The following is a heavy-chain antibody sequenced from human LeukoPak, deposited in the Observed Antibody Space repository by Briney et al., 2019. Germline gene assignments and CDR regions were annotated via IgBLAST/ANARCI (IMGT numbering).Heavy chain of an antibody. CDR2: ISGSGGST. V-gene: IGHV3-23*01. D-gene: IGHD3-3*01. Sequence: GGSLRLSCAASGFTISSYAMSWVRQAPGKGLEWVSAISGSGGSTYYADSVKGRFTISRDNSKNTLYLQMNSLRAEDTAVYYCAKRLYDFWSGYYFSTFDYWGQGTLVTVSS. CDR1: GFTISSYA. J-gene: IGHJ4*02. CDR3: AKRLYDFWSGYYFSTFDY.